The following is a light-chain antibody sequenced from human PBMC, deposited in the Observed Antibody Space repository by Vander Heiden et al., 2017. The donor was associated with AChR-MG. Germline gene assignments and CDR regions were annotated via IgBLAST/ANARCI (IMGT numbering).Light chain of an antibody. CDR3: SSYAGNNNVI. CDR2: EVN. V-gene: IGLV2-8*01. Sequence: QSALTQPPSASGSPGQSVTISCTGTSNDVGGYNYVSWYQRHPGKAPKLMIYEVNKWPSGVPDRFSGSKSGNTASLTVSGLRAEDEADYYCSSYAGNNNVIFGGGTKL. CDR1: SNDVGGYNY. J-gene: IGLJ2*01.